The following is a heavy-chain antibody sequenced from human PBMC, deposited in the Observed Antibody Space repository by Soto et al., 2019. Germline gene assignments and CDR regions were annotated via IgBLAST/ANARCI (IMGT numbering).Heavy chain of an antibody. D-gene: IGHD1-26*01. Sequence: GASVKVSFKTSGYTFSAYYVHWARRAPGRGFQWLGWINPSNEITTFSEFFQGRITMTRDTSTNTVHMELNMLTSDDTAVYYCMRGGWGDSPIDYWGQGTQVTVSS. CDR2: INPSNEIT. CDR1: GYTFSAYY. J-gene: IGHJ4*02. V-gene: IGHV1-2*02. CDR3: MRGGWGDSPIDY.